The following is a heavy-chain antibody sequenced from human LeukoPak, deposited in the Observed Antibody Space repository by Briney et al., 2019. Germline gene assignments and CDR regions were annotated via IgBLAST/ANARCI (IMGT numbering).Heavy chain of an antibody. CDR3: ARDSGADRRYFDL. D-gene: IGHD7-27*01. V-gene: IGHV3-74*01. CDR2: IDGYGTTT. J-gene: IGHJ2*01. Sequence: GGSLRLSCAASGFTFNSYLMNWVRQAPGKGLAWVSRIDGYGTTTSYEDSVQGRFTISRDNDKNTQYLQMNSLRAEDTAVYYCARDSGADRRYFDLWGRGTLVTVSS. CDR1: GFTFNSYL.